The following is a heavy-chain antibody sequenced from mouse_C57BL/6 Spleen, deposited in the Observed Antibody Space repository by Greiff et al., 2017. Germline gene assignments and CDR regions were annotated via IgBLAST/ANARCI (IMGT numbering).Heavy chain of an antibody. Sequence: QVQLKESGPGLVAPSQSLSITCTVSGFSLISYGVSWVRQPPGKGLEWLGVIWGDGSTNYHSALISRLSISKDNSKSQVFLKLNSLQTDDTATYYCAKPNYDYGGAMDYWGQGTSGTVSS. D-gene: IGHD2-4*01. CDR1: GFSLISYG. V-gene: IGHV2-3*01. CDR3: AKPNYDYGGAMDY. CDR2: IWGDGST. J-gene: IGHJ4*01.